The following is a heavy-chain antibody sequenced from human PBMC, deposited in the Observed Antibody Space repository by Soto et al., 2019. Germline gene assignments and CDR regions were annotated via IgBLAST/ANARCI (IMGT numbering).Heavy chain of an antibody. D-gene: IGHD2-15*01. CDR2: IYYSGST. CDR1: GGSISSSSYY. V-gene: IGHV4-39*01. CDR3: ARHDCSGGSCYLFDY. J-gene: IGHJ4*02. Sequence: QLQLQESGPGLVKPSETLSLTCTVSGGSISSSSYYWGWIRQPPGKGLEWIGSIYYSGSTYYNPSLTSRVTISVDTSKNQFSLKLSSVTAADTAVYYCARHDCSGGSCYLFDYWGQGTLVTVSS.